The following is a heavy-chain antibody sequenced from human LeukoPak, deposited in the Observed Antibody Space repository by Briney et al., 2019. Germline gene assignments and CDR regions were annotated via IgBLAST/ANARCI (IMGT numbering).Heavy chain of an antibody. CDR2: INPNSGGT. D-gene: IGHD3-3*01. J-gene: IGHJ4*02. V-gene: IGHV1-2*02. CDR1: GYTFTVYY. CDR3: ARVAYDFWSGYRLDY. Sequence: GASVRVSCKASGYTFTVYYMHWVRQAPGQGLEWMGWINPNSGGTNYAQKFQGRVTMTRDTSISTAYMELSRLRSDDTAVYYCARVAYDFWSGYRLDYWGQGTLVTVCS.